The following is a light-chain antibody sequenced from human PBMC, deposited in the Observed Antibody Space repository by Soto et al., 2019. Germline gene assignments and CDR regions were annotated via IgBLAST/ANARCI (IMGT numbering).Light chain of an antibody. CDR3: QQRHSYPIT. Sequence: DIQLTQSPSFLSASVGDKVTITCRASQGISNYLAWYHQKPGKAPKFLIHTASTLQSGVPSRFSGSGSGTEFTLTISSLQPEDFATYYCQQRHSYPITFGQGTRLETK. CDR2: TAS. CDR1: QGISNY. J-gene: IGKJ5*01. V-gene: IGKV1-9*01.